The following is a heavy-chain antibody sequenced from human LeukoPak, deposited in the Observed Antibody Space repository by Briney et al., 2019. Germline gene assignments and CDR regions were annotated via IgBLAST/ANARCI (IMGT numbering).Heavy chain of an antibody. J-gene: IGHJ5*02. Sequence: SETLSLTCTVSGASVSGSAYYWGWIRQPPGKGLEWIGSLYYSGSTYYNPSLKSRVTISVDTSKNQFSLKLSSVTAADTAVYYCARAGYYYDSKRKFDPWGQGTLVTVSS. CDR1: GASVSGSAYY. V-gene: IGHV4-39*01. CDR3: ARAGYYYDSKRKFDP. CDR2: LYYSGST. D-gene: IGHD3-22*01.